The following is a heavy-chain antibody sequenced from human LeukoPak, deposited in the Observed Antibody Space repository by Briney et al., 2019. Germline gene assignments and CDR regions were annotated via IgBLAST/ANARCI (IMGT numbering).Heavy chain of an antibody. CDR3: AKDGGLWVSAHWGDS. J-gene: IGHJ4*02. V-gene: IGHV3-23*01. CDR2: ISGSGGRI. Sequence: GGSLRLSCAASGFTFSSYAMNWVRQAPGKGLEWVSVISGSGGRIYYADSVKGRFTVSRDNSKNTLFLQMNSLRAEDTAVYYCAKDGGLWVSAHWGDSWGRGTLVTVSS. D-gene: IGHD7-27*01. CDR1: GFTFSSYA.